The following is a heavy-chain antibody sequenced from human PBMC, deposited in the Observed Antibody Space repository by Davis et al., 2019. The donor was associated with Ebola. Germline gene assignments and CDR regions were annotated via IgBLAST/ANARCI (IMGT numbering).Heavy chain of an antibody. Sequence: GESLKISCAASGFTFSSYSMNWVRQAPGKGLEWVSGITGSDGSTYCADSVKGRFTISRDNSKNTLYLQMNSLRAEDTAVYYCAKVLPATNILATTNYYYALDVWGQGTTVTVS. J-gene: IGHJ6*02. CDR3: AKVLPATNILATTNYYYALDV. CDR1: GFTFSSYS. D-gene: IGHD5-12*01. CDR2: ITGSDGST. V-gene: IGHV3-23*01.